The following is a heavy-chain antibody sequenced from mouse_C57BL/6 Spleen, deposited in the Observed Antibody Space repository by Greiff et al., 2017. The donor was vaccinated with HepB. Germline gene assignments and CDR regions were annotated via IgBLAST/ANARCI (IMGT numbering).Heavy chain of an antibody. V-gene: IGHV1-80*01. CDR3: AREGPYTVVAFDY. Sequence: QVQLQQSGAELVKPGASVKISCKASGYAFSSYWMNWVKQRPGKGLEWIGQIYPGDGDTNYNGKFKGKATLTADKSSSTAYMQLSSLTSEDSAVYFCAREGPYTVVAFDYWGQGTTLTVSS. CDR1: GYAFSSYW. J-gene: IGHJ2*01. CDR2: IYPGDGDT. D-gene: IGHD1-1*01.